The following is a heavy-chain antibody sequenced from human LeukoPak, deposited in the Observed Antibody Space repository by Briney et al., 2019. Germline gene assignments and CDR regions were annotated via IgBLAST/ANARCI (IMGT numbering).Heavy chain of an antibody. J-gene: IGHJ4*02. D-gene: IGHD1-14*01. Sequence: GGSLRLSCAASGFTFSSYNMNWIRQAPGKGLEWVSSISSSTTYIYYAGSVKGRFTISRDNAKNSLYLQMSSLRAEDTAVYYCARDEPRIGGGFDYWGQGALVTVSS. CDR1: GFTFSSYN. CDR2: ISSSTTYI. CDR3: ARDEPRIGGGFDY. V-gene: IGHV3-21*01.